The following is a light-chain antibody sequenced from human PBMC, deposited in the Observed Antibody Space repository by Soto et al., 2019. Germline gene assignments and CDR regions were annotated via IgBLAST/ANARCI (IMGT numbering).Light chain of an antibody. CDR2: DVS. J-gene: IGLJ7*01. CDR1: SSDVGNYNF. CDR3: CSYAGSYSADF. Sequence: QSVLTQPASVSGSPGQSITISCTGSSSDVGNYNFVSWYQQYPGKAPKVMLYDVSKRPSGVSYRFSGSQSGNTASLTISGLQAEDEADYYCCSYAGSYSADFFGAGTQLTVL. V-gene: IGLV2-23*02.